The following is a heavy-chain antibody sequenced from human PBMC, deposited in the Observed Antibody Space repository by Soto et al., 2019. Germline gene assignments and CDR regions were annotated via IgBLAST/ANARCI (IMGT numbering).Heavy chain of an antibody. CDR3: ARDAGASSNAFEI. V-gene: IGHV4-30-2*01. J-gene: IGHJ3*02. CDR2: IFHTGSI. D-gene: IGHD6-6*01. CDR1: GDSVSNEDFS. Sequence: QLQLQESGSGLVKPSQTLSLTCTVSGDSVSNEDFSWSWIRRTPGKGLEWIGYIFHTGSIYYNPPLKSRVVISVDRSKNHFSLNLTSVTAADTAVYYCARDAGASSNAFEIWGQGTMVTVSP.